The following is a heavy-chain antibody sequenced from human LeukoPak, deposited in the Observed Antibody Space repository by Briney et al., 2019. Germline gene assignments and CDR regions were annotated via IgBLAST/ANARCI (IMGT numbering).Heavy chain of an antibody. D-gene: IGHD3-10*01. J-gene: IGHJ6*04. V-gene: IGHV4-34*01. CDR3: ARGSSGSGSYYNPYGMDV. Sequence: SETLSLICAVYGGSFSGYYWSWIRQPPGKGLEWIGEINHSGSTNYNPSLKSRVTISVDTSKNQFSLKLSSVTAADTAVYYCARGSSGSGSYYNPYGMDVWGKGTTVTVSS. CDR2: INHSGST. CDR1: GGSFSGYY.